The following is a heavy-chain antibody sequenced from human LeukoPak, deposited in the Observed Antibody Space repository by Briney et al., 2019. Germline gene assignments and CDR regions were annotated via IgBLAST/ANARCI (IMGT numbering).Heavy chain of an antibody. CDR2: ISYDGSNK. J-gene: IGHJ1*01. Sequence: GSLRLSCAASGFTFTTYGMHWVRQAPGKGLEWVAVISYDGSNKFYADSVKGRFTISRDNSKNTLYLQMNSLRAEDTALYYCAKPPKEGLATEYFQHWGQGTLVTVSS. CDR1: GFTFTTYG. V-gene: IGHV3-30*18. CDR3: AKPPKEGLATEYFQH.